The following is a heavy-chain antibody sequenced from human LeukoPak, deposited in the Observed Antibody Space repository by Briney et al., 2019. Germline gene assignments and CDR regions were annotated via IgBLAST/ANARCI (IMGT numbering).Heavy chain of an antibody. Sequence: GGSLRLSCAASGFTVGSYAMSWVRQAPGKGLEWVSLISWDGGSTYYADSVKGRFTISRDNSKNSLYLQMNSLRAEDTALYYCAKDYYDSSGYWGYFDYWGQGTLVTVSS. CDR2: ISWDGGST. CDR1: GFTVGSYA. CDR3: AKDYYDSSGYWGYFDY. V-gene: IGHV3-43D*03. D-gene: IGHD3-22*01. J-gene: IGHJ4*02.